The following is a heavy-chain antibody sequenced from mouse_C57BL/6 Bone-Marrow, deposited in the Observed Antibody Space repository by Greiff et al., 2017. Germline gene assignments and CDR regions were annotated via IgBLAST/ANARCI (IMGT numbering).Heavy chain of an antibody. J-gene: IGHJ3*01. Sequence: VQLQQSGAELARPGASVKLSCKASGYTFTSYGISWVKQRTGQGLEWIGEIYPRSGNTYYNEKFKGKAILTADKSSSTAYMELRSLTSEDSAVYFCAREVLYYGCDVGACWGQGTLVTVSA. D-gene: IGHD2-2*01. CDR1: GYTFTSYG. V-gene: IGHV1-81*01. CDR2: IYPRSGNT. CDR3: AREVLYYGCDVGAC.